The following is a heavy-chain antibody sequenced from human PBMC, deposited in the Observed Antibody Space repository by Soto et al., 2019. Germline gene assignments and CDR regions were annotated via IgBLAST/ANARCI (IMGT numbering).Heavy chain of an antibody. CDR3: ARERDGVDIVVVPAAWNWFDP. Sequence: EVQLVESGGGLVQPGGSLRLSCAASGFTFSSYSMNWVRQAPGKGLEWVSYISSSSSTIYYADSVKGRFTISRDNAKNSLYLQMKSLGAEDTAVYYCARERDGVDIVVVPAAWNWFDPWGQGTLVTVSS. V-gene: IGHV3-48*01. CDR2: ISSSSSTI. D-gene: IGHD2-2*03. J-gene: IGHJ5*02. CDR1: GFTFSSYS.